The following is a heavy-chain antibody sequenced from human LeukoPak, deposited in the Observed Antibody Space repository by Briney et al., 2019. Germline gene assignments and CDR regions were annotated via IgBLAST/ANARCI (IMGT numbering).Heavy chain of an antibody. D-gene: IGHD6-19*01. Sequence: GRSLRLSCAASGFTFDDYAMHWVRQAPGKGLEWVSGISWNSGSIGYADSVKGRFTISRDNAKNSLYLQMNSLRAEDTALYYCAKDRRRAVAGLFDYWGQGTLATVSS. CDR1: GFTFDDYA. CDR3: AKDRRRAVAGLFDY. CDR2: ISWNSGSI. J-gene: IGHJ4*02. V-gene: IGHV3-9*01.